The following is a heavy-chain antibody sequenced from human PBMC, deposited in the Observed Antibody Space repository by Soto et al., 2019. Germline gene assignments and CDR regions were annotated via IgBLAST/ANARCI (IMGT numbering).Heavy chain of an antibody. CDR1: GVSFSDYY. CDR3: AGFFGYKYGRVDP. J-gene: IGHJ5*02. CDR2: INHSGST. V-gene: IGHV4-34*01. D-gene: IGHD5-18*01. Sequence: SETLSLTCAVYGVSFSDYYWSWVRQPPGKGLEWIGEINHSGSTNYNASLQSRATISVDTSKNQFSLKLRSVTAADTSMYYCAGFFGYKYGRVDPWGQGSQVPVSS.